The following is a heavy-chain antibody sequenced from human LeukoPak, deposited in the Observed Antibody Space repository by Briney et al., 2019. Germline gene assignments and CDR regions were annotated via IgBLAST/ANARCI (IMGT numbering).Heavy chain of an antibody. D-gene: IGHD3-10*01. CDR1: GFTFSSYS. CDR3: AKEIQWFGEGWYFDY. CDR2: ISYDGSNK. Sequence: GGSLRLSCAASGFTFSSYSMNWVRQAPGKGLEWVAVISYDGSNKYYADSVKGRFTISRDNSKNTLYLQMNSLRAEDTAVYYCAKEIQWFGEGWYFDYWGQGTLVTVSS. J-gene: IGHJ4*02. V-gene: IGHV3-30*18.